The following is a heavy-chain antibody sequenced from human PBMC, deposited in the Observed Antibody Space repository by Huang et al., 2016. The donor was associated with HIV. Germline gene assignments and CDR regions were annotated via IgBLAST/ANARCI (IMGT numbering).Heavy chain of an antibody. D-gene: IGHD5-18*01. CDR2: VRSTGSGK. J-gene: IGHJ4*02. CDR1: GFTLSSYS. V-gene: IGHV3-48*01. CDR3: AMGYGPFDF. Sequence: EVHLVESGGGLVQPGGSLRLSCAASGFTLSSYSRNWVRQTPGKGMAEVTYVRSTGSGKYSADSEKDRFTISREDANNSLYLQMNSLRAEDAGVYFCAMGYGPFDFWGQGTLVTVSS.